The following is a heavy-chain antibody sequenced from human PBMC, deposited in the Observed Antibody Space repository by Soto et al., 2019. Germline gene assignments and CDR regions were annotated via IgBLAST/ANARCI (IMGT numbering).Heavy chain of an antibody. CDR3: ARERDDSIWSSAKYLQH. V-gene: IGHV4-4*07. J-gene: IGHJ1*01. CDR1: GASLSGYY. CDR2: IYATGSS. Sequence: SETLSLTCNVSGASLSGYYWSWIRQSPGKGLEWIGRIYATGSSDYNPSLKSRITISVDMSTTTAYMELRSLRSDDTAIYYCARERDDSIWSSAKYLQHWGQGTLVTVSS. D-gene: IGHD6-13*01.